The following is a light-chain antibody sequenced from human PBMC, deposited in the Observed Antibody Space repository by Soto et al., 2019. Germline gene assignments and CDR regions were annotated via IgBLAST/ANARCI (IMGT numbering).Light chain of an antibody. CDR3: QSYDSSLSAWV. V-gene: IGLV1-40*01. J-gene: IGLJ3*02. CDR2: GNS. Sequence: LTQPPSVSGAPGQRVTISCTESSSNIGAGYDVHWYQQLPGTAPKLLIYGNSNRPSGVPDRFSGSKSGTSASLAITGLQAEDEADYYCQSYDSSLSAWVFGGGTKLTVL. CDR1: SSNIGAGYD.